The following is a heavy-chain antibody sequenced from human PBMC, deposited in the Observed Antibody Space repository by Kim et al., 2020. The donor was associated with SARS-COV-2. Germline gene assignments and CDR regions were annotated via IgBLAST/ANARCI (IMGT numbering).Heavy chain of an antibody. CDR2: ISGSGGST. V-gene: IGHV3-23*01. D-gene: IGHD3-16*02. J-gene: IGHJ3*02. CDR1: GFTFSSYA. CDR3: AKDIAEYYDYVWGSYRYGVAFDI. Sequence: GGSLRLSCAASGFTFSSYAMSWVRQAPGKGLEWVSAISGSGGSTYYADSVKGRFTISRDNSKNTLYLQMNSLRAEDTAVYYCAKDIAEYYDYVWGSYRYGVAFDIWGQGTMVTVSS.